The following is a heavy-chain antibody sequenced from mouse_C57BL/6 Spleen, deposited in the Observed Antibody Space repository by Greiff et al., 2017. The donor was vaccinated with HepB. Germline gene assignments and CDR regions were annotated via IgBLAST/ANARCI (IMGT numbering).Heavy chain of an antibody. CDR2: ISYSGST. CDR3: ARYPITGTRWYFDV. Sequence: EVQGVESGPGLAKPSQPLSLTCSVPGYSITSDYWNWIRKFPGNKLEYMGYISYSGSTYYNPSLKSRISITRDTSKNQYYLQLNSVTTEDTATYYCARYPITGTRWYFDVWGTGTTVTVSS. J-gene: IGHJ1*03. CDR1: GYSITSDY. V-gene: IGHV3-8*01. D-gene: IGHD4-1*01.